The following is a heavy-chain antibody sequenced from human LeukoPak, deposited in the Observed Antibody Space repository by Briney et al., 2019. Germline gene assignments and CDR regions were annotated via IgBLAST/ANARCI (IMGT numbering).Heavy chain of an antibody. J-gene: IGHJ4*02. CDR3: VKDHGWLLYS. CDR1: GFTFSSYE. D-gene: IGHD3-9*01. V-gene: IGHV3-48*03. CDR2: ISSSGSTI. Sequence: GGSLRLSCAASGFTFSSYEMNWVRQAPGKGLEWVSYISSSGSTIYYADSVKGRFTISRDNAKNTLYLQMNSLRADDTAVYYCVKDHGWLLYSWGQGTLVTVSS.